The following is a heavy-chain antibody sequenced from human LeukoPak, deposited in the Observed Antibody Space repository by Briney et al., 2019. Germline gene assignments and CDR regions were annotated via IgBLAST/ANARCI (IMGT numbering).Heavy chain of an antibody. D-gene: IGHD2-2*01. V-gene: IGHV4-4*07. CDR1: GGSISSYY. CDR3: ARARYCSSTSCQYYYYYMDV. Sequence: SETLSLTCTVSGGSISSYYWSWIRQPAGKGLEWIGRIYTSGSTNYNPSLKSRVTMSVDMSKNQFSLKLSSVTAADTAVYYCARARYCSSTSCQYYYYYMDVWGKGTTVTVSS. CDR2: IYTSGST. J-gene: IGHJ6*03.